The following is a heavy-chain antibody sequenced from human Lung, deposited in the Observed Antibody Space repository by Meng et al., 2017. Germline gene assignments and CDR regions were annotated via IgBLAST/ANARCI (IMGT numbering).Heavy chain of an antibody. V-gene: IGHV4-34*01. CDR2: INHSGST. CDR3: ARGPTTMAHDFDY. Sequence: GRPLRWDAAVLKPSGHLCLIFVVSWWFVRDYYWSCIRQPPGKGLEWIGEINHSGSTNYNPSLESRATISVDKSQNNLSLMLSSVTAADSAVYHCARGPTTMAHDFDYWGQGTLVTVSS. J-gene: IGHJ4*02. D-gene: IGHD4-11*01. CDR1: WWFVRDYY.